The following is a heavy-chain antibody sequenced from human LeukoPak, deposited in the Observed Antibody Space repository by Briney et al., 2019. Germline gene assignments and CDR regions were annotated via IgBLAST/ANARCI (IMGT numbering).Heavy chain of an antibody. Sequence: SETLSLTCTVSGGSISSYYWSWIRQPPGKGLEWIGYIYYSGSTNYSPSLKSRVTISVDTSKNQFSLKLSSVTAADTAVYYCARDRCSSSSCYHPRRWFDPWGQGTLVTVSS. CDR3: ARDRCSSSSCYHPRRWFDP. CDR2: IYYSGST. J-gene: IGHJ5*02. CDR1: GGSISSYY. D-gene: IGHD2-2*01. V-gene: IGHV4-59*01.